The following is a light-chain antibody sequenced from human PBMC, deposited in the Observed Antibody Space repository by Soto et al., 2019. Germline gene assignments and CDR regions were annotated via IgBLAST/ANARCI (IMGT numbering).Light chain of an antibody. CDR1: ILTKHS. CDR2: DDS. CDR3: QVWDSRSDRFV. V-gene: IGLV3-21*02. Sequence: SYELTQPPSVSVSLGQTARITCSGDILTKHSTYWYQQKPGQAPVLVVYDDSDRPSGIPERFSGSNSGNTATLTISRVEAGDEADYYCQVWDSRSDRFVFGTGTKVTVL. J-gene: IGLJ1*01.